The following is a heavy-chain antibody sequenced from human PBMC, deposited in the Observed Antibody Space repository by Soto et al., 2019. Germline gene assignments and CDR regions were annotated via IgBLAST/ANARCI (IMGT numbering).Heavy chain of an antibody. CDR1: GGSISSSSYY. J-gene: IGHJ4*02. CDR3: ARGEGDYSSCWYFQ. Sequence: SETLSLTCTVSGGSISSSSYYWGWIRQPPGKGLEWIGSIYYSGSTYYNPSLKSRVTISVDTSKNQFSLKLSSVTAAVTAVSFCARGEGDYSSCWYFQWGQGTLVTVSS. D-gene: IGHD6-13*01. V-gene: IGHV4-39*07. CDR2: IYYSGST.